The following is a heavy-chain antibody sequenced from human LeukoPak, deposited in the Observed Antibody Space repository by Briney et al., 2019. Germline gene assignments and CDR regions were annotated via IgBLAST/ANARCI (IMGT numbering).Heavy chain of an antibody. V-gene: IGHV1-69*13. CDR2: IIPIFGTA. D-gene: IGHD3-22*01. CDR1: GGTFTSYA. J-gene: IGHJ1*01. Sequence: SVKVSCKASGGTFTSYAISWVRQAPGQGLEWMGGIIPIFGTANYAQKFQGRVTITADESTSTAYMELSSLRSEDTAVYYCATNSEYYYDSSAYFQHWGQGTLVTVSS. CDR3: ATNSEYYYDSSAYFQH.